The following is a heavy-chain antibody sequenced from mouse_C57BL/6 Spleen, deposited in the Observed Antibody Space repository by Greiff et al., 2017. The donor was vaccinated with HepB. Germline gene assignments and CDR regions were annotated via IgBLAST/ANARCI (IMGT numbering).Heavy chain of an antibody. D-gene: IGHD1-1*01. V-gene: IGHV1-85*01. Sequence: QVQLKQSGPELVKPGASVKLSCKASGYTFTSYDINWVKQRPGQGLEWIGWIYPRDGSTKYNEKFKGKATLTVDTSSSTAYMELHSLTSEDSAVYFCARGLTDYGSAWFAYWGQGTLVTVSA. CDR3: ARGLTDYGSAWFAY. J-gene: IGHJ3*01. CDR2: IYPRDGST. CDR1: GYTFTSYD.